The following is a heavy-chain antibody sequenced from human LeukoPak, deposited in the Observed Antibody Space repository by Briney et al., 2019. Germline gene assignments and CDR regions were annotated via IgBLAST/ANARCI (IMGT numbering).Heavy chain of an antibody. CDR3: ARDLVVPAARYNWFDP. Sequence: SETLSLTCAVSGYSISSGYYWGWIRQPPGKGLEWIGSIYLSGSTYYNPSLKSRVTISVDTSKNQFSLKLSSVTAADTAVYYCARDLVVPAARYNWFDPWGQGTLVTVSS. J-gene: IGHJ5*02. V-gene: IGHV4-38-2*02. CDR1: GYSISSGYY. CDR2: IYLSGST. D-gene: IGHD2-2*01.